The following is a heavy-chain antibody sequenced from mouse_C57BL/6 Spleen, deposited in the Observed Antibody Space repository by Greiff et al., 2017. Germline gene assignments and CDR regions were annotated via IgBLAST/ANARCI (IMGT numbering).Heavy chain of an antibody. D-gene: IGHD1-1*01. CDR1: GFTFSSYG. CDR2: ISSGGSYT. CDR3: ARDYYGSSYWYFDV. V-gene: IGHV5-6*02. Sequence: DVKLQESGGDLVKPGGSLKLSCAASGFTFSSYGMSWVRQTPDKRLEWVATISSGGSYTYYPDSVKGRFTISRDNAKNTLYLQMSSLKSEDTAMYYCARDYYGSSYWYFDVWGTGTTVTVSS. J-gene: IGHJ1*03.